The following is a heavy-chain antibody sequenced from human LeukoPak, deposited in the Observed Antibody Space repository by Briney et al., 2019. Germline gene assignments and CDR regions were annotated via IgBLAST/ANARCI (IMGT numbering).Heavy chain of an antibody. J-gene: IGHJ1*01. CDR2: IIPIFGTA. CDR1: GGTFSSYA. CDR3: ARGPAVAGTTEYFQH. D-gene: IGHD6-19*01. V-gene: IGHV1-69*13. Sequence: SVKVSCKASGGTFSSYAISWVRQAPGHGLEWMGGIIPIFGTANYAQKFQGRVTITADESTSTAYMELSSLRSEDTAVYYCARGPAVAGTTEYFQHWGQGTLVTVSS.